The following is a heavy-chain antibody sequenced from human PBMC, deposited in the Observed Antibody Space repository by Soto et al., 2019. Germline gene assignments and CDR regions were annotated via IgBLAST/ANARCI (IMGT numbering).Heavy chain of an antibody. J-gene: IGHJ5*02. CDR3: ARGYYYDSSGYYYGGDLPMGNWFDP. CDR2: IIPIFGTA. V-gene: IGHV1-69*13. D-gene: IGHD3-22*01. Sequence: ASVKVSGKASGGTLSSYAISWVRQDPGQGLEWMGGIIPIFGTANYAQKCQGRVTITADESTSTAYMELSSLRSEDTAVYYCARGYYYDSSGYYYGGDLPMGNWFDPWGQRTLVTISS. CDR1: GGTLSSYA.